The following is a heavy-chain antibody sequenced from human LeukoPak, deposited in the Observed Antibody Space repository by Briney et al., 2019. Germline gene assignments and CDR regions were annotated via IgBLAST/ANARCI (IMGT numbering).Heavy chain of an antibody. CDR1: GGTFSSYA. V-gene: IGHV1-69*13. Sequence: ASVKVSCKASGGTFSSYAISWVRQAPGQGLEWMGGIIPIFGTANYAQKFQGRVTITADESTSTAYMELSSLRSEDTAVYYCAPYDSSGYLPTGFDPWGQGTLVTVSS. CDR3: APYDSSGYLPTGFDP. D-gene: IGHD3-22*01. J-gene: IGHJ5*02. CDR2: IIPIFGTA.